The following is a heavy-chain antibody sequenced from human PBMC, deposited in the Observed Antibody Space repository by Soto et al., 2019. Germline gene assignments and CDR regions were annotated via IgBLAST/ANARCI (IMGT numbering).Heavy chain of an antibody. V-gene: IGHV3-30*18. CDR2: ISSDGNDK. CDR3: AKGSFSAHQLLDH. J-gene: IGHJ4*02. D-gene: IGHD3-10*01. Sequence: QVQLAESGGGVVQPGRSLRLSCAASGFTFSNYGMHWVRQAPGKGLEWVTTISSDGNDKYYAGSVKGRFTISRDNSQNTRGLQKKAPRAEDTGVYYCAKGSFSAHQLLDHWGQGTLFTVSS. CDR1: GFTFSNYG.